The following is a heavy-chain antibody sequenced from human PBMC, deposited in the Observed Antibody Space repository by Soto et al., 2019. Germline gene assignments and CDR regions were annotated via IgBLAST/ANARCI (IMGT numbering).Heavy chain of an antibody. D-gene: IGHD2-21*01. CDR2: IYYSGST. V-gene: IGHV4-61*08. Sequence: SVDLDGRCILQTPRKGLEWIGYIYYSGSTNYNPSLKSRVTISVDTSKNQFSLKLSSVTAADTVVYYCAISIGESPASAFRG. CDR1: SVDLD. J-gene: IGHJ6*01. CDR3: AISIGESPASAF.